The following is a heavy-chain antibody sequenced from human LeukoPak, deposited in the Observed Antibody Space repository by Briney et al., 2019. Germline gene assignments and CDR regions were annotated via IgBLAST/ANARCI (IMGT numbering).Heavy chain of an antibody. J-gene: IGHJ1*01. D-gene: IGHD3-22*01. CDR2: IIPIFGTP. CDR3: ARGIYDSSDFEYFQH. V-gene: IGHV1-69*13. CDR1: GGTFSRKA. Sequence: ASVKVSCKASGGTFSRKAISWVRQAPGQGLEWMGGIIPIFGTPNYAQKFQGRVTITADESTNTAYMELSSLRSEDTAVYYCARGIYDSSDFEYFQHWGQGTLVTVSS.